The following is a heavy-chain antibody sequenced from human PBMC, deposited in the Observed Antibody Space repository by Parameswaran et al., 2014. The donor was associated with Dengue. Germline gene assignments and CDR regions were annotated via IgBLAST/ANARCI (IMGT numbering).Heavy chain of an antibody. CDR2: ISYDGSNK. J-gene: IGHJ6*03. Sequence: WIRQPPGKGLEWVAVISYDGSNKYYADSVKGRFTISRDNSKNTLYLQMNSLRAEDTAVYYCARDGTPVTIFGVVIIDYYYIGRLGQRDHGHRLL. D-gene: IGHD3-3*01. CDR3: ARDGTPVTIFGVVIIDYYYIGR. V-gene: IGHV3-30-3*01.